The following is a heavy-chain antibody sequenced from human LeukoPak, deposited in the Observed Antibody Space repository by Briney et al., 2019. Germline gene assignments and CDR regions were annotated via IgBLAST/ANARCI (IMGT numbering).Heavy chain of an antibody. CDR1: GYTFTSYY. V-gene: IGHV1-46*01. J-gene: IGHJ5*02. CDR3: ARDTRHRYCSSTSCYRGWLDP. CDR2: INPSGSST. Sequence: ASVKVSCKASGYTFTSYYMHWVRQAPGQGLEWMGIINPSGSSTSYAQKFQGRVTMTRDMSTSTVYMELSSLRSEDTAVYYCARDTRHRYCSSTSCYRGWLDPWGQGTLVTVSS. D-gene: IGHD2-2*01.